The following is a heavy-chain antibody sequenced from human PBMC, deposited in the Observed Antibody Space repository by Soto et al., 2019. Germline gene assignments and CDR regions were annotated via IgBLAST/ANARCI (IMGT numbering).Heavy chain of an antibody. V-gene: IGHV3-33*01. CDR1: GFTFSSYG. CDR3: ARDPHPYGSSGYYFHY. Sequence: PGGSLRLSCAASGFTFSSYGMHWVRQAPGKGLEWVAVIWYDGSNKYYADSEKGRFTISRDNSKNTLYLQMNSLRAEDTAVYYCARDPHPYGSSGYYFHYWGQGTLVTVSS. CDR2: IWYDGSNK. J-gene: IGHJ4*02. D-gene: IGHD3-22*01.